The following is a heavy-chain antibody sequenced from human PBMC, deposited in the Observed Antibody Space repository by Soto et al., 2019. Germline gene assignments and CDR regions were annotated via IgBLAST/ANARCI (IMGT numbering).Heavy chain of an antibody. CDR2: IKSKTDGGTT. CDR1: GFTFSNAW. D-gene: IGHD2-15*01. CDR3: TTDGLVVVAAIFPDAFDI. J-gene: IGHJ3*02. Sequence: GGSLRLSCAASGFTFSNAWMSWVRQAPGKGLEWVGRIKSKTDGGTTDYAAPVKGRFTISRDDSKNTLYLQMNSLKTEDTAVYYCTTDGLVVVAAIFPDAFDIWGQGTMVTVSS. V-gene: IGHV3-15*01.